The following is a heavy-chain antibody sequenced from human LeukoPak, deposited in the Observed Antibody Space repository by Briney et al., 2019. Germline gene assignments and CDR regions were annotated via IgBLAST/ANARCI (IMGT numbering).Heavy chain of an antibody. Sequence: SETLSLTCTVSGGSINTPNYYWGWIRQPPGKGLEWIATIYHSGSTYYNPSLKSRVTISVDTSKNQFSLKLGSVTAADTAVYYCARDPQALAPRYCSGNRCHSYFDYWGQGMLVTVSS. V-gene: IGHV4-39*07. J-gene: IGHJ4*02. CDR2: IYHSGST. D-gene: IGHD2-15*01. CDR3: ARDPQALAPRYCSGNRCHSYFDY. CDR1: GGSINTPNYY.